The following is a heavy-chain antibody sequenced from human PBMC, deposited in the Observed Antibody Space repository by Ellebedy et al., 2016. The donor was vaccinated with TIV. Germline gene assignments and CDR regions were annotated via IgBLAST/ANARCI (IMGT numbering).Heavy chain of an antibody. D-gene: IGHD3-16*01. CDR1: GFNFGYYS. Sequence: PGGSLRLSCTASGFNFGYYSMNWVRQAPGKGLEWLSYINTRSDIIYYADSVKGRFTTSRDNAQSLLSLQLSSLRDEDTALYFCARQNWGSTWYPLDSWGQGTLVTVSS. V-gene: IGHV3-48*02. CDR3: ARQNWGSTWYPLDS. J-gene: IGHJ4*02. CDR2: INTRSDII.